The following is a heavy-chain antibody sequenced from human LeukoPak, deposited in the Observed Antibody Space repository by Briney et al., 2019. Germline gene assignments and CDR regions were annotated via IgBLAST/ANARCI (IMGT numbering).Heavy chain of an antibody. CDR1: GFTFSSYT. D-gene: IGHD1-7*01. V-gene: IGHV3-21*01. Sequence: GESLRLSCAASGFTFSSYTINWVRQAPGKGLEWVSSISSTSIYIFYADSVRGRFTISRDNAKNSLYLQMNSLRAEDTAVYYCARVKGYNWNYYFDYWGQGTLVTVSS. CDR3: ARVKGYNWNYYFDY. CDR2: ISSTSIYI. J-gene: IGHJ4*02.